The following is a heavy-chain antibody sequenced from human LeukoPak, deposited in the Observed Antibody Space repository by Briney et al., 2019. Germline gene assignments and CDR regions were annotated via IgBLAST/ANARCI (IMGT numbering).Heavy chain of an antibody. CDR3: ARDRTYGDYVGGFDS. CDR2: TWDDGTSK. J-gene: IGHJ4*02. D-gene: IGHD4-17*01. CDR1: GVTPSDYA. V-gene: IGHV3-33*01. Sequence: GGSLRLSCAASGVTPSDYAMHSVRQAPGQGLEWVAVTWDDGTSKNYADSVKGRFTISRDTSKKTIYLQMNSLRAEDTAVYYCARDRTYGDYVGGFDSWGQGTLVTVSS.